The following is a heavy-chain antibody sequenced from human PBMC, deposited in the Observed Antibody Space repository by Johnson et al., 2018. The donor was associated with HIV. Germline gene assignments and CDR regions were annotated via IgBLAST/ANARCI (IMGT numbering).Heavy chain of an antibody. Sequence: VQLVESGGGVVQPGGSLRVSCAASGFTFSDYYMSWIRQAPGQGLEWVANIKQDGSERYYVDSMKGRFTISRDNAKNSLYLQMNSLRAEDTAVYYCARAYIYGAFDMWGQGTMVTVSS. V-gene: IGHV3-7*01. CDR2: IKQDGSER. CDR1: GFTFSDYY. D-gene: IGHD2/OR15-2a*01. CDR3: ARAYIYGAFDM. J-gene: IGHJ3*02.